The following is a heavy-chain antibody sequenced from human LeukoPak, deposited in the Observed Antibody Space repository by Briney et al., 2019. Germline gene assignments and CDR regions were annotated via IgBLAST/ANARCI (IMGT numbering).Heavy chain of an antibody. CDR3: ARANNYDFWSGYYDVLYFDY. CDR2: INPNSGGT. V-gene: IGHV1-2*02. D-gene: IGHD3-3*01. CDR1: GYTFTGYY. Sequence: ASVKVSCKASGYTFTGYYMHWVRQAPGQGLEWMGWINPNSGGTNYAQKFQGRVTMTRDTSISTAYMELSRLRSDDTAVYYCARANNYDFWSGYYDVLYFDYWGQGTLVTVSS. J-gene: IGHJ4*02.